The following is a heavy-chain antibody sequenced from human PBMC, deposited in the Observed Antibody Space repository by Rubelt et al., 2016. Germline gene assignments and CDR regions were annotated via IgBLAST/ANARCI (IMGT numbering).Heavy chain of an antibody. Sequence: QVQLQQWGAGVLKPSETLSLTCSVNARSFSGYYWTWIRQPPGKGLEWIGEINHRGSSNYNPSLKSRVTISVDTSKNQFSLKLGSVTAADTAVYDCARVYDGTGFRQYYFDYWGRGTLVTVSS. V-gene: IGHV4-34*01. CDR3: ARVYDGTGFRQYYFDY. CDR1: ARSFSGYY. J-gene: IGHJ4*02. D-gene: IGHD3-22*01. CDR2: INHRGSS.